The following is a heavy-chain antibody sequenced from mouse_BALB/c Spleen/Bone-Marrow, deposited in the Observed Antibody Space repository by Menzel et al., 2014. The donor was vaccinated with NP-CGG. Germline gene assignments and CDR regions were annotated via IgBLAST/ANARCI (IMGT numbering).Heavy chain of an antibody. Sequence: QVQLQQSGPGLVQPSQSLSITCTVSGFSLTNYGVHWVRQSPGKGLEWLGVIWSGGNTDNNAAFISRLSISKDNSKSQAFFKMNSLQASDTAIYYCARREGYDAMDYWGQGTSVTVSS. J-gene: IGHJ4*01. CDR3: ARREGYDAMDY. CDR1: GFSLTNYG. CDR2: IWSGGNT. V-gene: IGHV2-2*02. D-gene: IGHD3-2*02.